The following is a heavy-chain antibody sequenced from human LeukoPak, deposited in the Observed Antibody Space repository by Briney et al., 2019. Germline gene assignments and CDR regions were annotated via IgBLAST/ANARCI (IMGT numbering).Heavy chain of an antibody. Sequence: GGSLRLSCAASGFTFSDYYMSWIRQAPGKGLEWVSYISSSGSTIYYADSVKGRFTISRDNAKNSLYLQMNSLRAEDTAVYYCARVRIGSGYYYRTFDAFDIWGQGTMVTVSS. D-gene: IGHD3-22*01. CDR3: ARVRIGSGYYYRTFDAFDI. J-gene: IGHJ3*02. CDR1: GFTFSDYY. CDR2: ISSSGSTI. V-gene: IGHV3-11*04.